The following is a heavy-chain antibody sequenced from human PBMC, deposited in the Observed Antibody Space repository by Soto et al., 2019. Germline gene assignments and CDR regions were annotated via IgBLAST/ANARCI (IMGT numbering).Heavy chain of an antibody. V-gene: IGHV4-61*08. Sequence: PSETLSLTCTVSGGSISSGDYYWSWIRQPPGKGLEWIGYIYYSGSTNYNPSLKSRVTISVDTSKNQFSLKLSSVTAADTAVYYCARGNRGTIFGVPISLRFDPWGQGTLVTVS. CDR3: ARGNRGTIFGVPISLRFDP. CDR2: IYYSGST. CDR1: GGSISSGDYY. D-gene: IGHD3-3*01. J-gene: IGHJ5*02.